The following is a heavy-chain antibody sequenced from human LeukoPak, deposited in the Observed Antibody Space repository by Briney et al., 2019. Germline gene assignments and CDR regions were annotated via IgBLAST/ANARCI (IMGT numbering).Heavy chain of an antibody. CDR1: GGSISSYY. CDR2: IYYSGST. V-gene: IGHV4-59*01. D-gene: IGHD5-24*01. J-gene: IGHJ3*02. CDR3: ARHQMRDGYNHPGDAFDI. Sequence: SETLSLTCTVSGGSISSYYWSWIRQPPGKGLEWIGYIYYSGSTNYNPSLKSRVTISVDTSKNQFSLKLSSVTAADTAVYYCARHQMRDGYNHPGDAFDIWGQGTMVTVSS.